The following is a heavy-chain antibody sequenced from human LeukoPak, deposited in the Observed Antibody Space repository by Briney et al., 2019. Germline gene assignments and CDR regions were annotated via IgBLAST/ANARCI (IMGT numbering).Heavy chain of an antibody. Sequence: GGSLRLSCAASGFTFNSYGMHWVRQAPGKGLEWVTFIRYDGSNIYYADSVKGRFTISRDNSKNTLYLQMNSLRVEDTAVCYCAKLRTFYYDSSGYGRDSGAFDICGQGTMVTVSS. CDR1: GFTFNSYG. V-gene: IGHV3-30*02. J-gene: IGHJ3*02. CDR2: IRYDGSNI. CDR3: AKLRTFYYDSSGYGRDSGAFDI. D-gene: IGHD3-22*01.